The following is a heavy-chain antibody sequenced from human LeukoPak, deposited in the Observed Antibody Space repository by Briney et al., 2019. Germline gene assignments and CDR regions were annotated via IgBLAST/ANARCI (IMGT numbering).Heavy chain of an antibody. J-gene: IGHJ6*02. V-gene: IGHV4-4*02. CDR2: IYHSGSA. CDR3: ARKGPPRYCSSTSCYLRHYYYYGMDV. Sequence: SENLSFTCAVSGGSISSSNWWSWVRQPPGKGLEWIGEIYHSGSANFKPSPKSRVTISVDKSKNQFTLKLSSVTAADTAVYYCARKGPPRYCSSTSCYLRHYYYYGMDVWGQGTTVTVSS. D-gene: IGHD2-2*01. CDR1: GGSISSSNW.